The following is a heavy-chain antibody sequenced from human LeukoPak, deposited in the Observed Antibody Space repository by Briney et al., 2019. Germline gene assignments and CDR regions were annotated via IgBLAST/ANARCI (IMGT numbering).Heavy chain of an antibody. V-gene: IGHV4-59*01. D-gene: IGHD4-17*01. CDR2: IYYSGST. Sequence: SSETLALTCTVSGGSISSYHWSWIRQPPGKGLEWIGYIYYSGSTNYNPSLKSRVTISVDTSTNQFSLKLSSVTAADTAVYYCARVNGDYGDYALDYWGQGTLVTVSS. CDR3: ARVNGDYGDYALDY. J-gene: IGHJ4*02. CDR1: GGSISSYH.